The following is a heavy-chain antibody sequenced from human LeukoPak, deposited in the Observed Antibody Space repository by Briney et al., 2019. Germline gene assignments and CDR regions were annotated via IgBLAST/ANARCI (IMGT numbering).Heavy chain of an antibody. J-gene: IGHJ4*02. Sequence: QPGGSLRLSCAASGFPFSVSWMHWFRQVPGKGLMWVSRITADETTTYADSVRGRFTISRDNAKNTVYLQMNSLRVEDTAVYYCAKDRFATTDYWGQGILVTVSS. V-gene: IGHV3-74*01. CDR2: ITADETT. D-gene: IGHD1/OR15-1a*01. CDR1: GFPFSVSW. CDR3: AKDRFATTDY.